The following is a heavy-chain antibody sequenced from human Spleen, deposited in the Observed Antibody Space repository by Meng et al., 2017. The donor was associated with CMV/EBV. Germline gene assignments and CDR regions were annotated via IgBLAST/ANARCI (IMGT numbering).Heavy chain of an antibody. CDR1: GFTFSSYS. Sequence: GESLKISCAASGFTFSSYSMNWVRQAPGKGLEWVSSISSSSSYIYYADSVKGRFTISRDNAKNSLYLQMNSLRAEDTAVYYCASALYCSSTSCYTGYYYYGMDVWGQGTTVTVSS. CDR2: ISSSSSYI. CDR3: ASALYCSSTSCYTGYYYYGMDV. V-gene: IGHV3-21*01. J-gene: IGHJ6*02. D-gene: IGHD2-2*02.